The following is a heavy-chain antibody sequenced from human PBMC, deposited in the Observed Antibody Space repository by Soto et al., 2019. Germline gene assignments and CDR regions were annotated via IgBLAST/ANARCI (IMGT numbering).Heavy chain of an antibody. CDR3: TREGHGWYEKSFDI. J-gene: IGHJ3*02. CDR2: IKSDGSRT. D-gene: IGHD6-19*01. V-gene: IGHV3-74*01. Sequence: EVQLVESGGGLVQPGGSLRLSCAASGFTFSSYWMHWVRQTPGKGLEWVSRIKSDGSRTVYAESVKGRFTISRDSAESTVYMQMSSLRVEDTAVYYCTREGHGWYEKSFDIWGQGTPVTVSS. CDR1: GFTFSSYW.